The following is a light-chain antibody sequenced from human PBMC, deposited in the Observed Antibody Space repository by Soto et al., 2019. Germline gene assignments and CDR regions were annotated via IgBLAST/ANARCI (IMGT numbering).Light chain of an antibody. CDR1: QSIGIN. V-gene: IGKV1-39*01. CDR3: QQSYSTPLS. Sequence: DIQMTQSPSSLSASVGDRVTITCRASQSIGINLNWYHQRPGKAPNLLIFAASSLQTGVPSRFSGSGSGTDFTLTISGLQTEDSAIYYCQQSYSTPLSFGGGTKVEIK. J-gene: IGKJ4*01. CDR2: AAS.